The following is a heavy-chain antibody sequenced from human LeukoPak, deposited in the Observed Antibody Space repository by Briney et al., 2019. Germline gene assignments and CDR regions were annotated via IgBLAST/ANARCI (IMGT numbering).Heavy chain of an antibody. CDR3: AREMATIPSLSGGMDV. Sequence: ASVKVSCKASGYTFTSYYMHWVRQAPGQGLEWMGIINPSGGSTSYAQKFQGRVTMTRDTSTSTVYMELSSLRSEDTAVYYCAREMATIPSLSGGMDVWGQGTTVTVSS. D-gene: IGHD5-24*01. J-gene: IGHJ6*02. CDR1: GYTFTSYY. V-gene: IGHV1-46*01. CDR2: INPSGGST.